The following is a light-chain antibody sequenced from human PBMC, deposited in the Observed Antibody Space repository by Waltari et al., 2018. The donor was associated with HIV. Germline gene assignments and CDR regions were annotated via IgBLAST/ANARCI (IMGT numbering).Light chain of an antibody. J-gene: IGKJ4*01. CDR2: DAS. CDR1: QSVNSNF. V-gene: IGKV3-20*01. Sequence: ERATLSCRASQSVNSNFLAWYQHKPGQAPRLLIYDASTRATGIPDKFSGSGSGSDFTLTISRLEPEDFAVYYCQQYAGFPLTFGGGTKVDIK. CDR3: QQYAGFPLT.